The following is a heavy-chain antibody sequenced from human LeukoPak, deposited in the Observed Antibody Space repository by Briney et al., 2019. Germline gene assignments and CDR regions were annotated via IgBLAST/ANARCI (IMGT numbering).Heavy chain of an antibody. CDR2: ISSSSTTI. CDR1: GFTFSSYS. J-gene: IGHJ4*02. V-gene: IGHV3-48*04. Sequence: GGSLRLSCAASGFTFSSYSMNWVRQARGKGVEWVSFISSSSTTIYYADSVKGRFTISRDNAKNSLYLQMNSLRAEDTAVYYCARALQPTDYWGQGTLVTVSS. D-gene: IGHD1-14*01. CDR3: ARALQPTDY.